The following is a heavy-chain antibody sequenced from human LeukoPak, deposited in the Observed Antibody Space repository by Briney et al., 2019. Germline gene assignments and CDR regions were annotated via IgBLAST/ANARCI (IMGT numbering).Heavy chain of an antibody. D-gene: IGHD3-10*01. Sequence: SETLSLTCTVSGGSISSSSYYWGWIRQPPGKGLEWIGSIYYSGSTYYNPSLKSRVTISVDTSKNQFSLKLSSVTAADTAVYYCARDFLEIKPSDGSGSYYKKNNWFDPWGQGTLVTVSS. J-gene: IGHJ5*02. V-gene: IGHV4-39*07. CDR1: GGSISSSSYY. CDR2: IYYSGST. CDR3: ARDFLEIKPSDGSGSYYKKNNWFDP.